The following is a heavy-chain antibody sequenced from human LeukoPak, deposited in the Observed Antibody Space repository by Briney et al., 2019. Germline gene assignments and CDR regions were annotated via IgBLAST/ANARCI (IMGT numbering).Heavy chain of an antibody. J-gene: IGHJ4*02. Sequence: GGSLRLSCAASGFSFSSYAMSWVRQAPGKGLEWVSAITGSGGSTYYADSVKGRFTISRDNSKNTLYLQMNSLRAEDTAVYYCAKGRDGYIDYWGQGTLVTVSS. V-gene: IGHV3-23*01. CDR1: GFSFSSYA. D-gene: IGHD5-24*01. CDR3: AKGRDGYIDY. CDR2: ITGSGGST.